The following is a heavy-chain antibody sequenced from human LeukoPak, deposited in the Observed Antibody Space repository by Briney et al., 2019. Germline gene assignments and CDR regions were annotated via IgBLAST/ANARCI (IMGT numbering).Heavy chain of an antibody. J-gene: IGHJ4*02. CDR2: ISGSGGST. CDR3: AKAYYYDSSGYYGFDY. Sequence: GGSLRLSCAASGFTFSSYAMSWVRQAPGKGLEWVSAISGSGGSTYYADSVKGRFTIPRDNSKNTLYLQMNSLRAEDTAVYYCAKAYYYDSSGYYGFDYWGQGTLVTVSS. V-gene: IGHV3-23*01. CDR1: GFTFSSYA. D-gene: IGHD3-22*01.